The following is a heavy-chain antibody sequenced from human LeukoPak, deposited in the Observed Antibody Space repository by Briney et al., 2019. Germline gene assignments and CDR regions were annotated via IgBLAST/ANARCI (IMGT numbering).Heavy chain of an antibody. V-gene: IGHV3-23*01. J-gene: IGHJ4*02. Sequence: QPGASLRLSCVASGFTFSNYAMSWVRQAPGKGLEWVSAITGSGTNRYYADSLKGRFTTSRDNSKNTVFLQMNSLRHEDTAIYYCVIWGDYDVLTCYYVPDYWGQGTLVTVAS. CDR2: ITGSGTNR. CDR3: VIWGDYDVLTCYYVPDY. CDR1: GFTFSNYA. D-gene: IGHD3-9*01.